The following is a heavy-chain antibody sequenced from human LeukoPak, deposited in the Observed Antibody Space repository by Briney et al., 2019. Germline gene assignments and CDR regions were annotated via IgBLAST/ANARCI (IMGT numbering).Heavy chain of an antibody. CDR2: IKNDETEN. J-gene: IGHJ4*02. CDR1: GFTFSSYR. D-gene: IGHD1-26*01. CDR3: ARVSDGATLDY. Sequence: GGSLRLSCAAYGFTFSSYRMSWVRQAQGRGLEWVANIKNDETENSYVDSVKGTFTIYTATAKDSLYLQMISLGAEDTAVCYGARVSDGATLDYLVQATLVTVSS. V-gene: IGHV3-7*01.